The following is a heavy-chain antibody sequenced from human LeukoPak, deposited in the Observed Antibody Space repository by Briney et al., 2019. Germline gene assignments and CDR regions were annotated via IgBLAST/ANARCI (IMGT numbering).Heavy chain of an antibody. J-gene: IGHJ4*02. CDR2: IRSGGISK. Sequence: GGSLRLSCASSVFTFSAYAMTWVRQGPGKGLEWVANIRSGGISKNYADSVRGRFTISRDDSTSTLYLEMNSLRAEDTAVYYCAKTYYDSGCLIDYRGQGTLVTVSA. CDR1: VFTFSAYA. V-gene: IGHV3-23*01. CDR3: AKTYYDSGCLIDY. D-gene: IGHD3-22*01.